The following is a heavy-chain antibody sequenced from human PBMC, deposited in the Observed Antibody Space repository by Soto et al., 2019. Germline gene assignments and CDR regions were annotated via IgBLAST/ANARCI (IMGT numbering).Heavy chain of an antibody. CDR3: ARDETGPDV. J-gene: IGHJ6*02. CDR2: INNDGSNA. CDR1: GFTFSNSW. V-gene: IGHV3-74*01. Sequence: HPGGSLRLSCRGSGFTFSNSWMHWVRHTPGKGLMWVSRINNDGSNAAYADSVKGRFTISRDNAKNTLYMYMNFLRVEDTAVYYCARDETGPDVWGRGTTVTVSS.